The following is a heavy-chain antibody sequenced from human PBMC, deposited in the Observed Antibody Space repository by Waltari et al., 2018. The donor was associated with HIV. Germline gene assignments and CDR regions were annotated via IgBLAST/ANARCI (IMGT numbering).Heavy chain of an antibody. D-gene: IGHD3-10*01. V-gene: IGHV3-7*04. CDR1: GFTFSSYW. J-gene: IGHJ4*02. CDR3: ATEDRTGGDY. CDR2: IKQDGSEK. Sequence: EVQLVESGGGLVQPGGSLRLSCAASGFTFSSYWMSWVRQAPGRGLGWVANIKQDGSEKYDVDSGKARFTTSRDNAKNSLYLQMNSRRAEDTAVYYCATEDRTGGDYWGQGTLVTVSS.